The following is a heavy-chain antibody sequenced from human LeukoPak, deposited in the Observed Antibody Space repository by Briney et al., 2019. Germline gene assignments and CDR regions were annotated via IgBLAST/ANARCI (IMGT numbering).Heavy chain of an antibody. J-gene: IGHJ3*02. CDR2: ISGSSSYI. V-gene: IGHV3-21*01. Sequence: GGSLSLSCAASGFTFDNYAMTWVRQAPGKGLEWVSSISGSSSYIYYADSVKGRFTISRDNAKKSLYLQMNSLRVEDTAVYYCARDLREHGVFDIWGQGTMVTVSS. CDR3: ARDLREHGVFDI. CDR1: GFTFDNYA. D-gene: IGHD1-26*01.